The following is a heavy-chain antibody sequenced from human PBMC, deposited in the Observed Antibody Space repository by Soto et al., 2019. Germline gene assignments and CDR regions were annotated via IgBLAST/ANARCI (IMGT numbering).Heavy chain of an antibody. D-gene: IGHD3-22*01. Sequence: LPCSVSELTCCIYAMRRVSKAPGKGLEYVSSISTNGGSTDYADSVKGRFTISRDNSKNTVYLQMSSLRAEDTAVYYCVKGEYYYDRSGYYAFDYWGQGTLVTVSS. V-gene: IGHV3-64D*06. CDR3: VKGEYYYDRSGYYAFDY. CDR1: ELTCCIYA. J-gene: IGHJ4*02. CDR2: ISTNGGST.